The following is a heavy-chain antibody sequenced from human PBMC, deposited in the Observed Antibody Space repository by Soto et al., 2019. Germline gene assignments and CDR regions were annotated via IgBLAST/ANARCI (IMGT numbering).Heavy chain of an antibody. Sequence: SQTLSLTCAISGDSVSSNSAAWNWIRQSPSRGLEWLGRTYYRSKWYNDYAVSVKSRITINPDTSKNQFSLQLNSVTPEDTAVYYCARDLSPYSGCHYYCDGKDVRARRSTVTGSS. CDR2: TYYRSKWYN. CDR3: ARDLSPYSGCHYYCDGKDV. D-gene: IGHD1-26*01. CDR1: GDSVSSNSAA. V-gene: IGHV6-1*01. J-gene: IGHJ6*02.